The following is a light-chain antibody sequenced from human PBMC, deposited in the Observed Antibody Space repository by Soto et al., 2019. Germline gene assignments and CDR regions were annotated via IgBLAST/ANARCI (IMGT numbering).Light chain of an antibody. CDR2: GAS. CDR3: QQYGSSRFT. V-gene: IGKV3-20*01. Sequence: EIVLTQSPGTLSLSPGERATLSCRASQSISSSYLAWYQQKPGQAPRLLVYGASSRATGIPDRFSGSGSGTDFTLTNSRREPEDFAVYYCQQYGSSRFTFGPGTKVDIK. J-gene: IGKJ3*01. CDR1: QSISSSY.